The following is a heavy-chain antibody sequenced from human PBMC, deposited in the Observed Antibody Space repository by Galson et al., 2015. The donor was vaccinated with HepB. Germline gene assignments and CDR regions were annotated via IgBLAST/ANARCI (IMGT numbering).Heavy chain of an antibody. CDR2: VNPSGDT. Sequence: SETLSLTCAVYGESSGVYCWSWIRQPPGKGLEWIAEVNPSGDTNYNPSLKSRLSISVHTSKNQFSLRMRSVTAADTAVYYCARGRGYSGSYYDSWGQGTLVTVSS. CDR1: GESSGVYC. CDR3: ARGRGYSGSYYDS. D-gene: IGHD1-26*01. J-gene: IGHJ5*01. V-gene: IGHV4-34*01.